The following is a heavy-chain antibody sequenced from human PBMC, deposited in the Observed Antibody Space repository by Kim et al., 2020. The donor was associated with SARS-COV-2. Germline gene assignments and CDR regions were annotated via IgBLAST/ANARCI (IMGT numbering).Heavy chain of an antibody. D-gene: IGHD3-22*01. Sequence: SETLSLTCTVSGGSISSYYWSWIRQPPGKGLEWIGYIYYSGSTNYNPSLKSRVTISVDTSKNQFSLKLSSVTAADTAVYYCARGWYYYDSSGHRDGFDYCGQGKLVTVSS. CDR3: ARGWYYYDSSGHRDGFDY. J-gene: IGHJ4*01. V-gene: IGHV4-59*01. CDR1: GGSISSYY. CDR2: IYYSGST.